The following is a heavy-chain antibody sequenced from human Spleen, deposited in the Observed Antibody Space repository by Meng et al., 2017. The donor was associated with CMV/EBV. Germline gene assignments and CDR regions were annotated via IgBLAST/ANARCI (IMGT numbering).Heavy chain of an antibody. CDR3: ARDGYYYDSSGYYPLDY. V-gene: IGHV4-4*02. CDR1: GYISSSNW. CDR2: IYHSGST. Sequence: GYISSSNWWSWVRQPPGKGLEWIGEIYHSGSTNYNPSLKSRVTISVDKSKNQFSLKLSSVTAADTAVYYCARDGYYYDSSGYYPLDYWGQGTLVTVSS. D-gene: IGHD3-22*01. J-gene: IGHJ4*02.